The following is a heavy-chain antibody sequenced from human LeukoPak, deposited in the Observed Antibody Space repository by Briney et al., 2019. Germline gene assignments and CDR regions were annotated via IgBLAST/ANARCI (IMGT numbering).Heavy chain of an antibody. CDR3: ANHSGSYYWYAFDI. CDR2: IYYSGST. CDR1: GGSISSYY. V-gene: IGHV4-59*01. D-gene: IGHD1-26*01. Sequence: LTCTVSGGSISSYYWSWIRQPPGKGLEWIGYIYYSGSTNYNPSLKSRVTISVDTSKNQFSLKLSSVTAADTAVYYCANHSGSYYWYAFDIWGQGTMVTVSS. J-gene: IGHJ3*02.